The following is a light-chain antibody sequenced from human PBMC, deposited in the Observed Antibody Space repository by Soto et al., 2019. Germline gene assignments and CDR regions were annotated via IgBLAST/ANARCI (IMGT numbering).Light chain of an antibody. Sequence: EIVMTQSPATLSVSPGGRATLSCRASQSISDTLAWYQQKPGQAPRLLIYGASRRATGVPARFSGSGSETDLTLTISGLRSEDSAVYVGQQYNNWPFSFGQGTRLEIK. CDR1: QSISDT. V-gene: IGKV3-15*01. CDR2: GAS. J-gene: IGKJ5*01. CDR3: QQYNNWPFS.